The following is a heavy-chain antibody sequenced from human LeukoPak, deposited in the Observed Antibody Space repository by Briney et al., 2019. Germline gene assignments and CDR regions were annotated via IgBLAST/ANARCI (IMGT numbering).Heavy chain of an antibody. D-gene: IGHD1-26*01. CDR1: GGSISSPNW. CDR2: IYHSGST. J-gene: IGHJ3*02. V-gene: IGHV4-4*02. CDR3: ARSASGSHAFDI. Sequence: SETLSLTCAVSGGSISSPNWWSWVRQPPGKGLEWIGEIYHSGSTNYNLSLKSRVTISVDKAKNQFSLKLNSVTAADTAVYYCARSASGSHAFDIWGQGTMVTVSS.